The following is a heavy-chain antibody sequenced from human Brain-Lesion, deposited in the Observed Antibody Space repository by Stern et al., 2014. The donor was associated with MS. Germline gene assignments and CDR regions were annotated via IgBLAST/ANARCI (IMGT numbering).Heavy chain of an antibody. CDR1: GYIFTGYY. J-gene: IGHJ6*02. CDR2: INPNTGGT. V-gene: IGHV1-2*02. CDR3: ARDQRGISIFGVVTDYYYLGMDV. Sequence: QVQLVQSGAEVKKPGASVKVSCKTSGYIFTGYYIHWVRQAPAQGLEWMAWINPNTGGTKYAQKFQGKVTLSRDTSISTAYVEVSSLTSDDPAVYYCARDQRGISIFGVVTDYYYLGMDVWGQGTTVTVSS. D-gene: IGHD3-3*01.